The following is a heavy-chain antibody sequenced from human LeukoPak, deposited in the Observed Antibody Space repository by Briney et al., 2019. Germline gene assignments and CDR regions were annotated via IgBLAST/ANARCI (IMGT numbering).Heavy chain of an antibody. CDR3: AAQSLSGQYPTSGGYYYYYYMDV. D-gene: IGHD4-11*01. CDR2: INPNSGGT. CDR1: GYTFTGYY. Sequence: GASVKVSCKASGYTFTGYYMHWERQAPGQGLEWMGWINPNSGGTNYAQKFQGRVTMTRDTSISTAYMELSRLRSDDTAVYYCAAQSLSGQYPTSGGYYYYYYMDVWGKGTTVTVSS. V-gene: IGHV1-2*02. J-gene: IGHJ6*03.